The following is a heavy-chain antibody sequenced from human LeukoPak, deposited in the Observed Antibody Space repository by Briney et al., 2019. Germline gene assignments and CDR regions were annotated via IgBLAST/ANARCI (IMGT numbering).Heavy chain of an antibody. Sequence: GGSLRLSCAASGFTFSSYGMHWVRQAPGKGLEWVAVIWYDGSNKYYADSVKGRFTISRDNSKNTLYLQMNSLRAEDTAVYYCAHMAVAGTAPFDQWGQGTLVTVSS. CDR1: GFTFSSYG. CDR2: IWYDGSNK. CDR3: AHMAVAGTAPFDQ. V-gene: IGHV3-33*01. D-gene: IGHD6-19*01. J-gene: IGHJ4*02.